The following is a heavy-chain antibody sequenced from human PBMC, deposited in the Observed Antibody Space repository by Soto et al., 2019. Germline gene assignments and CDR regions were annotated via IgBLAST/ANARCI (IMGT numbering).Heavy chain of an antibody. V-gene: IGHV1-69*13. D-gene: IGHD3-22*01. CDR2: IIPIFGTA. CDR3: ARAFSMNYYDSSGYFGGSDAFDI. CDR1: GGTFSSYA. Sequence: ASVKVSCKASGGTFSSYAISWVRQAPGQGLEWMGGIIPIFGTANYAQKFQGRVTITADESTSTAYMELSSLRSEDTAVYYCARAFSMNYYDSSGYFGGSDAFDIWGQGTMVTVSS. J-gene: IGHJ3*02.